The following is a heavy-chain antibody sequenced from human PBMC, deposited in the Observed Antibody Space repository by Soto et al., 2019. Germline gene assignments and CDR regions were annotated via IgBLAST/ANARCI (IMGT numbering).Heavy chain of an antibody. Sequence: GESLKISCKGSGYSLTSYWIGWVRQMPGKGLEWMGIIYPGDSDTRYSPSFQGQVTISADKSISTAYLQWSSLKASDTAMYYCARDRVCSGGSCYSGGRAFYYYYMDVWGKGTTVTVSS. V-gene: IGHV5-51*01. D-gene: IGHD2-15*01. CDR3: ARDRVCSGGSCYSGGRAFYYYYMDV. J-gene: IGHJ6*03. CDR2: IYPGDSDT. CDR1: GYSLTSYW.